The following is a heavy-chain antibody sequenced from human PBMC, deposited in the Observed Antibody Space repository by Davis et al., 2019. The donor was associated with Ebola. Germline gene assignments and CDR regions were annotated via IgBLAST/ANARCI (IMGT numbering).Heavy chain of an antibody. CDR2: ISSSGTTI. Sequence: VILGGSLRLSCAASGFTFSDYYMGWIRQAPGKGLEWVSYISSSGTTIYNAGSVKGRFTISRDNAKNSLYLQMNSLRAEDTAVYYCAREGSSSWDYWGQGTLVTVSS. V-gene: IGHV3-11*01. CDR1: GFTFSDYY. D-gene: IGHD6-13*01. J-gene: IGHJ4*02. CDR3: AREGSSSWDY.